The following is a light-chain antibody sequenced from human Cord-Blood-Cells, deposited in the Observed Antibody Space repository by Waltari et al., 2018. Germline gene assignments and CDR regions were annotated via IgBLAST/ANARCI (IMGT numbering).Light chain of an antibody. CDR1: QSISSY. V-gene: IGKV1-39*01. Sequence: DIQMTQSPSSLSASVGDRVPITCRASQSISSYLNWYQQIPGKAPKLLIYAASSLQSGVPSRFSGSGSGTDFTLTISSLQPEDFATYYCQQSYSTLTFGGGTKVEIK. CDR3: QQSYSTLT. CDR2: AAS. J-gene: IGKJ4*01.